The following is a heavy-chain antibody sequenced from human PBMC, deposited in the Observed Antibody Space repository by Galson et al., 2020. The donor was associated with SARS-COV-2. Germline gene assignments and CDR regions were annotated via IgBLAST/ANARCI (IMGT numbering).Heavy chain of an antibody. V-gene: IGHV2-5*02. J-gene: IGHJ4*02. Sequence: SGPTLEKHTQTLTLTCTFSGFSLSHSGEGVGWLRQPTGKALAWLALIYWDDDKRYSPSLKSRLTITKDTSKNQVVLTMTNMDPVDTATYYCAHRQTIEYSFDYCGQGTLVTVCS. CDR1: GFSLSHSGEG. D-gene: IGHD1-26*01. CDR3: AHRQTIEYSFDY. CDR2: IYWDDDK.